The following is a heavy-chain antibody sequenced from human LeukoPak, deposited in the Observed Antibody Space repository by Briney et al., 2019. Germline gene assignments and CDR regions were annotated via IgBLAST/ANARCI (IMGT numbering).Heavy chain of an antibody. Sequence: GGSLRLSCTASGFTFGDYAMSWVRQAPGKGLEWVGFIRSKAYGGTTEYAASVEGRFTISRDDSKSIAYLQMNSLKTEDTAVYYCTRDEDDSSGYYPGDYWGQGTLVTVSS. CDR3: TRDEDDSSGYYPGDY. CDR2: IRSKAYGGTT. CDR1: GFTFGDYA. D-gene: IGHD3-22*01. J-gene: IGHJ4*02. V-gene: IGHV3-49*04.